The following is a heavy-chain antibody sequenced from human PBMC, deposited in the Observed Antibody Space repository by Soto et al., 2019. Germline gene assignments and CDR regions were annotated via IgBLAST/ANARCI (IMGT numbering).Heavy chain of an antibody. V-gene: IGHV3-48*02. CDR2: IPSSSSSSNI. J-gene: IGHJ1*01. CDR3: VRDPDEESAIPPN. Sequence: PGGSLRLSCAATGFTFSSYSMNWVRQAPGEGLEWISYIPSSSSSSNINYADSVKGRFTVSRDNAKNSLFLQMNSLRDEDTAVYYCVRDPDEESAIPPNWGHGTLVTVSS. D-gene: IGHD2-2*01. CDR1: GFTFSSYS.